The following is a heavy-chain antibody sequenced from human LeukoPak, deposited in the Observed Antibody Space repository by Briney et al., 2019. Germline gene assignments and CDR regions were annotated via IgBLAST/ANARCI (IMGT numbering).Heavy chain of an antibody. J-gene: IGHJ4*02. CDR3: TRDPGRCTSTSCYPDY. CDR1: GFDFSTYT. Sequence: SGGSLRLSCAASGFDFSTYTMNWARQAPGKGLEWVSSISSSSSYIYYADSVKGRFTISRDNAKNSMYLQMNSLRAEDTAVYYCTRDPGRCTSTSCYPDYWGQGTLVTVSS. V-gene: IGHV3-21*01. CDR2: ISSSSSYI. D-gene: IGHD2-2*01.